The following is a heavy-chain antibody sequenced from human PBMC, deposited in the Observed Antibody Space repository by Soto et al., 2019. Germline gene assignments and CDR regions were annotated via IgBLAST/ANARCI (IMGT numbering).Heavy chain of an antibody. CDR1: GFTLSSNA. Sequence: PGESLRLSCAASGFTLSSNAMSWVRQAPGKGLEWVSGISGSRDSTYYADSVKGRFTISRDNSKNTLYLQMNSLRAEDTAVYYCAKIDDRYGIASSDYWGQGTQVTVSS. J-gene: IGHJ4*02. CDR3: AKIDDRYGIASSDY. CDR2: ISGSRDST. D-gene: IGHD4-17*01. V-gene: IGHV3-23*01.